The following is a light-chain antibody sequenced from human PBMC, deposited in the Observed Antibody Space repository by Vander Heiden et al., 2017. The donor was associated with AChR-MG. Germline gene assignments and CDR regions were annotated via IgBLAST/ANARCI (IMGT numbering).Light chain of an antibody. CDR2: AAS. J-gene: IGKJ1*01. CDR3: QQSNFTWT. V-gene: IGKV1-39*01. CDR1: RAISSY. Sequence: DIQLTESPSCLSASVGDRVLITCRASRAISSYLNWYQQKPGKAPKLLIYAASSLQSGVPSRFSGSGSRTDFTLTISRLQPEYFATYYCQQSNFTWTFGQGTMVEIK.